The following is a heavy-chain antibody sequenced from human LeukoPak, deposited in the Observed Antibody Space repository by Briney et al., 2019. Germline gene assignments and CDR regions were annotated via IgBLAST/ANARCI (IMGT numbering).Heavy chain of an antibody. CDR3: ARDRSLYGSGSLGY. V-gene: IGHV3-7*01. J-gene: IGHJ4*02. CDR2: IKQDGSEK. CDR1: GFTFSSYW. D-gene: IGHD3-10*01. Sequence: GRSLRLSCAASGFTFSSYWMSWVRQAPGKGLEWVANIKQDGSEKYYVDSVKGRFTISRDNAKNSLYLQMNSLRAEDTAVYYCARDRSLYGSGSLGYWGQGTLVTVSS.